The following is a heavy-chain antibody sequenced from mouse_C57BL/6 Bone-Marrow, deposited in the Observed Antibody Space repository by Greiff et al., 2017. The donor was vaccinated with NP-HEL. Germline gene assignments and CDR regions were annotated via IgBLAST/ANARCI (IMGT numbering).Heavy chain of an antibody. CDR3: ASITTVVAPYYFDY. J-gene: IGHJ2*01. Sequence: QVQLQQPGAELVKPGASVKLSCKASGYTFTSYWMHWVQQRPGQGLEWIGMIHPNSGNTYYNEKFKGKATLTADKSSSTAYMELRSLTSEDSAVYFCASITTVVAPYYFDYWGQGTTLTVSS. V-gene: IGHV1-64*01. CDR2: IHPNSGNT. CDR1: GYTFTSYW. D-gene: IGHD1-1*01.